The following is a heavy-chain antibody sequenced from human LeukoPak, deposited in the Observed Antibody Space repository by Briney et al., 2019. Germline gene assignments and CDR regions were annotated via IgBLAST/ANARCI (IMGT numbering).Heavy chain of an antibody. CDR1: GFTFRSYG. CDR2: ISSNGGST. Sequence: PGGSLRLSCAASGFTFRSYGMHWVRQAPGKGLEYVAAISSNGGSTDYANSEKGRFTISRDNSKNTLYLQMGSLRAEDMAVYYCARISSSYDYDYWGQGTLVTVSS. V-gene: IGHV3-64*01. CDR3: ARISSSYDYDY. J-gene: IGHJ4*02. D-gene: IGHD6-6*01.